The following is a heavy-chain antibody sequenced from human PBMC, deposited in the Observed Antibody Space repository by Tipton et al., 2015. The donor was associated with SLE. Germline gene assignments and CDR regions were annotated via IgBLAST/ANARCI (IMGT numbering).Heavy chain of an antibody. CDR3: ARQSGGGSDAHFDY. CDR1: GDSISSSGYY. J-gene: IGHJ4*02. V-gene: IGHV4-39*07. Sequence: TLSLTCNVSGDSISSSGYYWGWIRQPPGKGLEWIGEINHSGSTNYNPSLKSRVTISVDTSKNQFSLKLSSVTAADTAVYYCARQSGGGSDAHFDYWGQGTLVTVSS. D-gene: IGHD1-26*01. CDR2: INHSGST.